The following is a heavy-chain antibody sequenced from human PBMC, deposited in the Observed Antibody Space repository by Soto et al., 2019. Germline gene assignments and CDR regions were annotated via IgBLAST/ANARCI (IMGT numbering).Heavy chain of an antibody. CDR3: ARASRTDDWFDP. J-gene: IGHJ5*02. Sequence: TSETLSLTCTVSGGSISSGGYYWSWIRQPPGQGLEWIGYIYDSGTTNYNPSLKSRVTISLDMSKDQFSLKLTSVTAADTAVYYCARASRTDDWFDPWGQGTLVTVSS. CDR2: IYDSGTT. CDR1: GGSISSGGYY. V-gene: IGHV4-61*08.